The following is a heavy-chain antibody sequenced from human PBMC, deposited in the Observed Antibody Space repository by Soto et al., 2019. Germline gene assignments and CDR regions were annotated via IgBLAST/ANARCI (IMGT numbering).Heavy chain of an antibody. CDR1: EFTFSNYG. CDR2: ILNDGSNR. D-gene: IGHD3-10*01. CDR3: ARDDEYSGNGRDV. V-gene: IGHV3-33*01. Sequence: QVQLVESGGGVVQPGRSLRLSCAASEFTFSNYGMHWVRQAPGKGLEWVAVILNDGSNRYHADSVKDRFTISRDNSKNTLYLQMSSVRAEDTAVDYCARDDEYSGNGRDVWGQGTTVTVS. J-gene: IGHJ6*02.